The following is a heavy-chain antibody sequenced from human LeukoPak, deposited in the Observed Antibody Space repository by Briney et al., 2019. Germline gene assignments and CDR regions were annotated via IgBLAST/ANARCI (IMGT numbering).Heavy chain of an antibody. J-gene: IGHJ5*02. CDR2: INPNSGGT. CDR3: GRAPPGAGNWFDP. CDR1: GYTFTDYY. V-gene: IGHV1-2*06. Sequence: ASVTVSCMASGYTFTDYYMHWVRQAPGQGLEWMGRINPNSGGTNYPQKFQGRVTMTRDTSISTAYMEVSSLRSDDTAVYYCGRAPPGAGNWFDPWGQGTLVTVSS.